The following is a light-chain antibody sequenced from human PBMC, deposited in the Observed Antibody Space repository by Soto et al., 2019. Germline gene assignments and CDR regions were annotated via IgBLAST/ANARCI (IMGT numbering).Light chain of an antibody. CDR3: AAWDASLNGVI. Sequence: QSVLTQPTSASGTPGQRVTISCSGSSSNIGTYTVNWYQQVPGTAPKLLIYSNNQRPSGVPDRFSGSKSGTSASLAISGLQSEDEADYYCAAWDASLNGVILGGGTKLTVL. V-gene: IGLV1-44*01. CDR2: SNN. CDR1: SSNIGTYT. J-gene: IGLJ2*01.